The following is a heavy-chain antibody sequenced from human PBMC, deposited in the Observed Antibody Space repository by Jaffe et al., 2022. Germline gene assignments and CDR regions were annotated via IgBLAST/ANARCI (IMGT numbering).Heavy chain of an antibody. CDR2: IYYSGST. CDR1: GGSISSSSYY. J-gene: IGHJ4*02. D-gene: IGHD3-3*01. Sequence: QLQLQESGPGLVKPSETLSLTCTVSGGSISSSSYYWGWIRQPPGKGLEWIGSIYYSGSTYYNPSLKSRVTISVDTSKNQFSLKLSSVTAADTAVYYCARVIEYYDFWSGSIDYWGQGTLVTVSS. V-gene: IGHV4-39*01. CDR3: ARVIEYYDFWSGSIDY.